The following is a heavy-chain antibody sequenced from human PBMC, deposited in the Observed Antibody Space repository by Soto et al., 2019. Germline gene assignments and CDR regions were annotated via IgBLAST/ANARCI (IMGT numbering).Heavy chain of an antibody. CDR1: GFTFSSYG. Sequence: QVQLVESGGGVVQPGRSLRLSCAASGFTFSSYGMHWVRQAPGKGLEWVAVIWYGGSNKYYADSVKGRFTISRDNSKNTLYLQMNSLRAEDTAVYYCSSSKHSGGDYWGQGTLVTVSS. J-gene: IGHJ4*02. D-gene: IGHD3-10*01. CDR3: SSSKHSGGDY. V-gene: IGHV3-33*01. CDR2: IWYGGSNK.